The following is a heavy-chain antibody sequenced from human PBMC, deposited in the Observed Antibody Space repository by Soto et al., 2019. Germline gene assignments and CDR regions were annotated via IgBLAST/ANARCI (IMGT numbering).Heavy chain of an antibody. Sequence: QVQLQQWGAGLLKPSETLSLTCAVYGGSFSGYYWSWIRQPPGKGLEWIGEINHSGSTNYNRSLKSRVTISVDTSKNQYSLKLSSVTAADTAVYYCARYRSPARPRWYYYGMDVWGQGTTVTVSS. CDR1: GGSFSGYY. V-gene: IGHV4-34*01. CDR3: ARYRSPARPRWYYYGMDV. CDR2: INHSGST. J-gene: IGHJ6*02. D-gene: IGHD6-6*01.